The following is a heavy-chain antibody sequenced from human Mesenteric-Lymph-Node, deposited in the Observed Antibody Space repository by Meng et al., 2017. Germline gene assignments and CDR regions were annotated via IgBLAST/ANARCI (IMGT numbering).Heavy chain of an antibody. CDR3: AGAEFCGGDCYSWEHDAFDI. J-gene: IGHJ3*02. V-gene: IGHV4-39*07. Sequence: SETLSLTCTVSGGSISSSSYYWGGIRQSPGKGLEWIGSIYYSGSTYYNPSLKSRVTISVDTSKNQFSLKLSSVTAADTAVYYCAGAEFCGGDCYSWEHDAFDIWGQGTMVTVSS. CDR1: GGSISSSSYY. D-gene: IGHD2-21*02. CDR2: IYYSGST.